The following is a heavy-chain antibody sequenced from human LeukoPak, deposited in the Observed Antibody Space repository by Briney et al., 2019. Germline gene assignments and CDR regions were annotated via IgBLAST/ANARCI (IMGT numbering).Heavy chain of an antibody. CDR3: ARDLTLGFGELLRPRYFDY. Sequence: ASVKVSCKASGYMFINFGITWVRQAPGQGLEWMGWISAYKGNTNYAQKVQGRVTMTTETSTSTAYMELRSLTSEDTAVYYCARDLTLGFGELLRPRYFDYWGQGTLVTVSS. CDR1: GYMFINFG. J-gene: IGHJ4*02. V-gene: IGHV1-18*01. D-gene: IGHD3-10*01. CDR2: ISAYKGNT.